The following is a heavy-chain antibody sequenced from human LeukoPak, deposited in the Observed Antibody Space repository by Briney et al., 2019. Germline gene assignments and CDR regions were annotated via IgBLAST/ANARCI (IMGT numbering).Heavy chain of an antibody. CDR1: GFIFTDYS. D-gene: IGHD6-13*01. Sequence: PGGSLRLSCAASGFIFTDYSMNWVRQAPGKGLEWVSYIDRTSSNTYYPDSVKGRFTVSRDKAKNSLYLQMNSLRDEDTAVYYCARESYWGSAGKGFDSWGQGTLVTVSS. CDR2: IDRTSSNT. J-gene: IGHJ4*02. CDR3: ARESYWGSAGKGFDS. V-gene: IGHV3-48*02.